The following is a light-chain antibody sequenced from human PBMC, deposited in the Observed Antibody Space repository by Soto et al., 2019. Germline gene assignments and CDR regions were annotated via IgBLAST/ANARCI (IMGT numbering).Light chain of an antibody. J-gene: IGLJ1*01. Sequence: QSALTQPPSVSGSPGQSVAISCTGTSSDVGGYNYVSWYQQHPGKAPKLMIYEVNKRPSGVPDRFSGSKSGNTASLTISGLQAEDEADYFCGSYTGSIYVFGNGTKLTVL. CDR3: GSYTGSIYV. CDR2: EVN. V-gene: IGLV2-8*01. CDR1: SSDVGGYNY.